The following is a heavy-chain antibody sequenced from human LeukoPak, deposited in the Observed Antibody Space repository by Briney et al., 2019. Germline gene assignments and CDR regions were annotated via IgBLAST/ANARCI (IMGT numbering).Heavy chain of an antibody. Sequence: ASVKVSCKASGGTFSSYAISWVRQAPGQGLEWMGRIIPIFGIANYAQEFQGRVTITADKSTSTAYMELSSLRSEDTAVYYCARDYYDSSGYYYPAWGQGTLVTVSS. CDR2: IIPIFGIA. CDR1: GGTFSSYA. J-gene: IGHJ4*02. D-gene: IGHD3-22*01. V-gene: IGHV1-69*04. CDR3: ARDYYDSSGYYYPA.